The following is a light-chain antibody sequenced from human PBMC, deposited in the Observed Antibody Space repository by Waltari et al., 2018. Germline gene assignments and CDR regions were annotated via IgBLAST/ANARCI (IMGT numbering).Light chain of an antibody. V-gene: IGLV2-23*01. Sequence: QSALPQPASVSGSPGQSLPLSCTGTINAIWNYYLLFWYQQRPGEAPKLLMYGATKRPSGVSNRFSGSKSGKTASLTISGLQTEDEADYYCFSFVAANSFVFGPGTKVTVL. CDR2: GAT. CDR1: INAIWNYYL. J-gene: IGLJ1*01. CDR3: FSFVAANSFV.